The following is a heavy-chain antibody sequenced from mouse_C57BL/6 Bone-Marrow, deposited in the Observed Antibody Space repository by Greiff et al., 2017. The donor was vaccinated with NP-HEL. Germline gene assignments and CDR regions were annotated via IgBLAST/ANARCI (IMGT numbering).Heavy chain of an antibody. CDR2: IYPGDGDT. J-gene: IGHJ3*01. D-gene: IGHD1-1*01. CDR1: GYAFSSYW. CDR3: ARGSLYYYGSSYSWFAY. Sequence: VQLQQSGAELVKPGASVKISCKASGYAFSSYWMNWVKQRPGKGLEWIGQIYPGDGDTNYNGKFKGKATLTADKSSSTAYMQLSSLTSEDSAVYFCARGSLYYYGSSYSWFAYWGQGTLVTVSA. V-gene: IGHV1-80*01.